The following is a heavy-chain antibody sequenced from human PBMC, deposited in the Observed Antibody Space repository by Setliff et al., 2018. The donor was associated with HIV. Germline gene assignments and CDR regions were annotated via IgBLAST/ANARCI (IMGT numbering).Heavy chain of an antibody. V-gene: IGHV4-39*01. D-gene: IGHD2-8*02. CDR3: ARRGMWSYETGGNPTATFDY. Sequence: SQTLSLTCTVSGGSINSRSYYWAWIRQPPGKGLEWVASIYFSGTPYYNPSLKNRVTISVDTSKNQFSLKLSSVTAADTAVYYCARRGMWSYETGGNPTATFDYWGQGVLVTVSS. CDR2: IYFSGTP. CDR1: GGSINSRSYY. J-gene: IGHJ4*02.